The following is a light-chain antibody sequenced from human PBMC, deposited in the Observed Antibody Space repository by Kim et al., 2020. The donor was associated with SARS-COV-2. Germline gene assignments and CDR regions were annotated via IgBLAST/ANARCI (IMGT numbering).Light chain of an antibody. V-gene: IGLV3-21*04. Sequence: VAPGKTDRITCGGNNIGSKSVHWYQQKPGQAPVLVIYYDSDRPSGIPERFSGSNSGNTATLTISRVEAGDEADYYCQVWDSSSDHVFGTGTKVTVL. CDR3: QVWDSSSDHV. J-gene: IGLJ1*01. CDR2: YDS. CDR1: NIGSKS.